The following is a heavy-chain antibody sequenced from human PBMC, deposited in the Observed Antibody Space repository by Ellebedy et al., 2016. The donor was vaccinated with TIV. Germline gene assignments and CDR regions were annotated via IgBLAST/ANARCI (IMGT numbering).Heavy chain of an antibody. V-gene: IGHV3-7*03. CDR3: AFPRAGYNGVWTY. CDR1: GFTFSSYW. CDR2: IKQDGSEK. Sequence: GESLKISCAASGFTFSSYWMSWVRQAPGKGLEWVANIKQDGSEKYYVDAVKGRFTISRDNAKNSLYLQMNSLRPEDTAVYYCAFPRAGYNGVWTYWGQGTLVTVSS. J-gene: IGHJ4*02. D-gene: IGHD2-8*01.